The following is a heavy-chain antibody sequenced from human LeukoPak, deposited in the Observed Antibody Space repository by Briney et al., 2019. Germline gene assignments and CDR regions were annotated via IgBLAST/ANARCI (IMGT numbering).Heavy chain of an antibody. V-gene: IGHV3-23*01. CDR1: GFTFSSYA. Sequence: GGPLRLSCAASGFTFSSYAMTWVRQAPGKGLEWVSHITGSGASTYYADSVKGRFTISRDNSNNSLYLQMNSLRADDTAVYYCARPHYDILTGYMYYFDCWGQGTLVTVSS. J-gene: IGHJ4*02. CDR3: ARPHYDILTGYMYYFDC. CDR2: ITGSGAST. D-gene: IGHD3-9*01.